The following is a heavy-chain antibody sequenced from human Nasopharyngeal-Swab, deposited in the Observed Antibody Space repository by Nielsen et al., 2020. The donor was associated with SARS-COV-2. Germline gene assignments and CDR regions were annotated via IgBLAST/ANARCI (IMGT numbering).Heavy chain of an antibody. J-gene: IGHJ4*02. Sequence: LTCAASGFTFSSYSMNWVRQAPGKGLEWVSSISSSSSYIYYADSVKGRFTISRDNAKNSLYLQMNSLRAEDTAVYYCARVTGYSGYGCYDYWDQGTLVTVSS. V-gene: IGHV3-21*01. CDR3: ARVTGYSGYGCYDY. CDR2: ISSSSSYI. CDR1: GFTFSSYS. D-gene: IGHD5-12*01.